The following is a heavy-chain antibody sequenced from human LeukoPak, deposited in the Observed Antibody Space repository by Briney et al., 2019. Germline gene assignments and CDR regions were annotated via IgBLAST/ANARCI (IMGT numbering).Heavy chain of an antibody. CDR1: GFTVSSYA. J-gene: IGHJ4*02. D-gene: IGHD6-19*01. CDR2: ISGSGGST. V-gene: IGHV3-23*01. CDR3: AERGSAFNFDH. Sequence: GGSLRLSCAASGFTVSSYAMSWVRQAPGKGLEWVSVISGSGGSTYYADSVKGRFTISRDNSKNTLYLQMNSLRAEDTAVYYCAERGSAFNFDHWGQGTLVTVSS.